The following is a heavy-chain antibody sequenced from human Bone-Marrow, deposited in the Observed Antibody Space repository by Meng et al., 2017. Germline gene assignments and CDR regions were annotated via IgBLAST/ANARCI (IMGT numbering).Heavy chain of an antibody. J-gene: IGHJ4*02. CDR3: ARSKGNYDSSGYYLY. CDR1: GGSISSYY. V-gene: IGHV4-59*01. Sequence: SETLSLTCTVSGGSISSYYWSWIRQPPGKGLEWIGYIYYSGSTNYNPSLKSRVTISVDTSKNQFSLKLSSVAAADTAVYYCARSKGNYDSSGYYLYWGQGTLVTVSS. D-gene: IGHD3-22*01. CDR2: IYYSGST.